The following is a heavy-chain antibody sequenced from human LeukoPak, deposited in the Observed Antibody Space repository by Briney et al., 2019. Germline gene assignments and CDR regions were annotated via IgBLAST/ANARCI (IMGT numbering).Heavy chain of an antibody. J-gene: IGHJ4*02. D-gene: IGHD6-13*01. CDR2: ISSSGSTI. CDR1: GFTFSSYE. Sequence: GGSLRLSCAASGFTFSSYEMNWVRQAPGKGLEWVSYISSSGSTIYYADSVKGRFTISRDNSKNTLYLQMNSLRAEDTAVYYCGRSRVQLWNSIAAAGIGECVGYWGQGTLVTVSS. CDR3: GRSRVQLWNSIAAAGIGECVGY. V-gene: IGHV3-48*03.